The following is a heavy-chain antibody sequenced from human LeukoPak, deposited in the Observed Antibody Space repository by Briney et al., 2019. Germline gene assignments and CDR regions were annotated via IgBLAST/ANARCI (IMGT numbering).Heavy chain of an antibody. CDR2: IIPIFGTA. Sequence: GASVKVSCKASGGTFSSYAISWVRQAPGQGLEWMGGIIPIFGTANYAQKFQGRVTITADESTSTAYMELSSLRSEDTAVCYCARDRRPTGIVGASFDYWGQGTLVTVSS. CDR3: ARDRRPTGIVGASFDY. J-gene: IGHJ4*02. CDR1: GGTFSSYA. D-gene: IGHD1-26*01. V-gene: IGHV1-69*13.